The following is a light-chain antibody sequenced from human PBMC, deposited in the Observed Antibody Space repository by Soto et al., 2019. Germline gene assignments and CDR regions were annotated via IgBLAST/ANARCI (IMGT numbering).Light chain of an antibody. CDR1: SSDFGSYSL. CDR2: EVN. V-gene: IGLV2-23*02. J-gene: IGLJ1*01. CDR3: CSYAASSTFYI. Sequence: QSVLTQPASVSGSPGQSITISCTGTSSDFGSYSLVSWYQQHPGKAPKLMIYEVNKRPSGVSNRFSGSKSGNTASLTISGLQAEDEADYYCCSYAASSTFYIFETGTKV.